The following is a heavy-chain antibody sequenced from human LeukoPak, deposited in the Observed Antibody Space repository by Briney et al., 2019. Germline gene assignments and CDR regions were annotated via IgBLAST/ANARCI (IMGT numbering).Heavy chain of an antibody. CDR1: GFTFSSFG. D-gene: IGHD3-16*01. CDR3: ANFVWGQPENHDAFDI. CDR2: LWYDGSNK. J-gene: IGHJ3*02. Sequence: NPGRSLRLSCAASGFTFSSFGMHWVRQAPGKGLEWVAVLWYDGSNKNYADSVKGRFTISRDNSQNTLYLQMNSLRAEDTAVYYCANFVWGQPENHDAFDIWGQGTMVTVSS. V-gene: IGHV3-33*06.